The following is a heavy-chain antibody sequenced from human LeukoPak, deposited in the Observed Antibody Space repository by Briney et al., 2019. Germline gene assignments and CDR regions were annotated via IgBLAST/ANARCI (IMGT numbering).Heavy chain of an antibody. CDR3: ASFIGDGDSSSWPAFDWYFDL. Sequence: PGGSLRLSCAASGFTFSSYAISWVRQAPGQGLEWMGRIIPIFGTANYAQKFQGRVTITTDESTSTAYMELSSLRSEDAAVYYCASFIGDGDSSSWPAFDWYFDLWGRGTLVTVSS. V-gene: IGHV1-69*05. CDR1: GFTFSSYA. D-gene: IGHD6-13*01. J-gene: IGHJ2*01. CDR2: IIPIFGTA.